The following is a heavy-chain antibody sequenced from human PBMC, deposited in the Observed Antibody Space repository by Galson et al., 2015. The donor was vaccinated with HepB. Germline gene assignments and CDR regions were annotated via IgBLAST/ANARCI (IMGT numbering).Heavy chain of an antibody. CDR1: GYTFTSYG. J-gene: IGHJ4*02. Sequence: SVKVSCKASGYTFTSYGISWVRQAPGQGLEWMGWISAYNGNTNYAQKLQGRVTMTTDTSTSTAYMELRSLRSDDTAVYYCARVSGFEDYDYVWGSYRPTGYFDYWGQGTLVTVSS. D-gene: IGHD3-16*02. CDR3: ARVSGFEDYDYVWGSYRPTGYFDY. V-gene: IGHV1-18*01. CDR2: ISAYNGNT.